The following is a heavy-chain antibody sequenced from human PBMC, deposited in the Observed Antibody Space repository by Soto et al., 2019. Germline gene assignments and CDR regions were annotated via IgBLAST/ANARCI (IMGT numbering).Heavy chain of an antibody. J-gene: IGHJ6*02. Sequence: QVQLVQSGAEVKKPGSSVKVSCKASGGTFSSYAISWVRQAPGQGLEWMGGIIPIFGTANYAQKFQGRVKITADESTSTAYMELSSLRSEDTAVYYFASRSAIAAANYYYYYGMDVWGQGTTVTVSS. CDR3: ASRSAIAAANYYYYYGMDV. D-gene: IGHD6-13*01. CDR1: GGTFSSYA. CDR2: IIPIFGTA. V-gene: IGHV1-69*01.